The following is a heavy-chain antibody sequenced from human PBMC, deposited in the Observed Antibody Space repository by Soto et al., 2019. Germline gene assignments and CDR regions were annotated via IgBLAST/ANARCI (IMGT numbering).Heavy chain of an antibody. D-gene: IGHD3-22*01. Sequence: SETLSLTCTVSGGSISSYYWSWIRQPPGKGLEWIGYIYYSGSTNYNPSLKSRVTISVDTSKNQFSLKLSSVTAADTAVYYCARVPYYYDSSGYPKRGYFDYWGQGTLVPVSS. CDR3: ARVPYYYDSSGYPKRGYFDY. CDR2: IYYSGST. CDR1: GGSISSYY. J-gene: IGHJ4*02. V-gene: IGHV4-59*01.